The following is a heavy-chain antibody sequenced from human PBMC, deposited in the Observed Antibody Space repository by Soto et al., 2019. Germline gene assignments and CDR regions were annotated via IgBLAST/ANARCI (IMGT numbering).Heavy chain of an antibody. V-gene: IGHV4-4*02. J-gene: IGHJ4*02. D-gene: IGHD3-16*01. Sequence: SETLSLTCAVSGGSLSRSNWWSWVRQPPGKALEWLGEIYYSGSTNYNPSLNSRVTISADQSKNHLSLKLSSVTAADTAVYYCARAGNYAHWGQGTLVTVSS. CDR2: IYYSGST. CDR3: ARAGNYAH. CDR1: GGSLSRSNW.